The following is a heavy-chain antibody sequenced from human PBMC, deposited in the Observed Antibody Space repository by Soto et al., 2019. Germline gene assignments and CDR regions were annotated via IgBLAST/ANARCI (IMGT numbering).Heavy chain of an antibody. CDR1: GFTFSSYE. Sequence: ESGGGLVQPGGSLRLSCAASGFTFSSYEMNWVRQAPGKGLEWVSYISSSGSTIYYADSVKGRFTISRDNAKNSLYLQMNSLRAEDTAVYYCARDKRPDCSGGSCYYNWFDPWGQGTLVTVSS. CDR3: ARDKRPDCSGGSCYYNWFDP. CDR2: ISSSGSTI. J-gene: IGHJ5*02. V-gene: IGHV3-48*03. D-gene: IGHD2-15*01.